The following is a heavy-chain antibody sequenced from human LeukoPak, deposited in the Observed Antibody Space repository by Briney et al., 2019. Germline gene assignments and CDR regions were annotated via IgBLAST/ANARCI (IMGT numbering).Heavy chain of an antibody. CDR3: ARPRIVAAVSPFDY. J-gene: IGHJ4*02. CDR1: GGSISSSNYY. Sequence: SETLSLTCTVSGGSISSSNYYWAWIRQPPGKGLEWIGSFYYSGSTYYNPSLKSRVTISVDTSKNQFSLKLSSVTAADTAVYYCARPRIVAAVSPFDYWGQGTLVTVSS. CDR2: FYYSGST. D-gene: IGHD6-13*01. V-gene: IGHV4-39*01.